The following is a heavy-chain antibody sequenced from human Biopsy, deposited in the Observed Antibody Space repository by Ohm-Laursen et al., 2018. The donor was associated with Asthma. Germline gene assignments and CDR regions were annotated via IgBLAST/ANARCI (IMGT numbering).Heavy chain of an antibody. V-gene: IGHV3-30*18. J-gene: IGHJ4*02. CDR1: GFTFSNYG. CDR2: ISFDGSNK. CDR3: AKDVFPGWELRRGPDY. Sequence: SLRLSCAASGFTFSNYGMHWVRQAPGKGLDWVAVISFDGSNKNYTDSVKGRFTISRDNSRNTLHLQMSSLRAEDTAVYYCAKDVFPGWELRRGPDYWGQGTPVTVSP. D-gene: IGHD1-26*01.